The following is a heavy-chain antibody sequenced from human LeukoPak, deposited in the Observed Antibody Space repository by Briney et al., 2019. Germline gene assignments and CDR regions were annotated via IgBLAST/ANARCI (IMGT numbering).Heavy chain of an antibody. Sequence: GGSLRLSCAASGFTFSSYSMNWVRQAPGEGLEWVSSIGTVRRNYIYYADSVKGRFTISRDNAENSLYLQMNSLRAEDAAVYYCARVAPYDILTGYPDFDYWGQGTLVTVSS. CDR2: IGTVRRNYI. V-gene: IGHV3-21*01. J-gene: IGHJ4*02. CDR1: GFTFSSYS. D-gene: IGHD3-9*01. CDR3: ARVAPYDILTGYPDFDY.